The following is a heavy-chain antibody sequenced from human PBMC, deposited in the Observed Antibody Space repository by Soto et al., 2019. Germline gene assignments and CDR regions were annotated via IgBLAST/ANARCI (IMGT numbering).Heavy chain of an antibody. CDR2: IYWDDDK. CDR1: GFSLSSTRMA. J-gene: IGHJ4*02. CDR3: AHIVVAGLGYYFDY. Sequence: QITLKESGPTLVKPTQTLTLTCTFSGFSLSSTRMAVGWIRQPPGKALEWLAIIYWDDDKRYSPFLKSRLTITKDTFKNQVVLTMSNMDPVDTARYYCAHIVVAGLGYYFDYWGQGTLVTVSS. V-gene: IGHV2-5*02. D-gene: IGHD6-19*01.